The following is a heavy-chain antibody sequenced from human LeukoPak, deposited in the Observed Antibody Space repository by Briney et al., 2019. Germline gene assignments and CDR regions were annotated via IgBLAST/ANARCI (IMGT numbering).Heavy chain of an antibody. J-gene: IGHJ4*02. Sequence: SVKDSCKASGGTFSSYAISWVRQAPGQGLEWMGGIIPIFGTANYAQKFQGRVTITADESTSTAYMELSSLRSEDTAVYYCARDGDCSGGSCYDYWGQGTLVTVSS. V-gene: IGHV1-69*13. CDR2: IIPIFGTA. CDR1: GGTFSSYA. CDR3: ARDGDCSGGSCYDY. D-gene: IGHD2-15*01.